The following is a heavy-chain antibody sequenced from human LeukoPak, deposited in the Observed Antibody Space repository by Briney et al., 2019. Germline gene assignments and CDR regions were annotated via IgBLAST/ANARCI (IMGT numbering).Heavy chain of an antibody. CDR1: GFSLSNARMG. V-gene: IGHV2-26*01. CDR3: ARIADRGAYSGWYYDILTGPDYDAFDI. D-gene: IGHD3-9*01. CDR2: IFSNDEK. J-gene: IGHJ3*02. Sequence: ESGPVLVKPTETLTLTCTVSGFSLSNARMGVSWIRQPPGKALEWLAHIFSNDEKSYSTSLKSRLTISKDTSKSQVVLTMTNMDPVDTATYYCARIADRGAYSGWYYDILTGPDYDAFDIWGQGTMVTVSS.